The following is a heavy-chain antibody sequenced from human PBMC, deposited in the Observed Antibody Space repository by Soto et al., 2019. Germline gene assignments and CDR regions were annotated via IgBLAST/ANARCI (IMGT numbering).Heavy chain of an antibody. D-gene: IGHD6-19*01. CDR1: GFTFSSYA. J-gene: IGHJ4*02. CDR3: AKDRDSSGWYLTSNFDY. Sequence: GGSLRLSCAASGFTFSSYAMSWVRQAPGKGLEWVSAISGSGGSTYYADSVKGRFTISRDNSKNTLYLQMNSLRAEDTAVYYCAKDRDSSGWYLTSNFDYWGQGTLVTV. V-gene: IGHV3-23*01. CDR2: ISGSGGST.